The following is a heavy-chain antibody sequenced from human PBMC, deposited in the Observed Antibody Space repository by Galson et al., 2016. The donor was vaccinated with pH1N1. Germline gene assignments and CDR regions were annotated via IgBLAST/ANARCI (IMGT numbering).Heavy chain of an antibody. CDR1: GDTFSDYV. CDR2: ILPKSGEA. CDR3: AGVSGYSNDWYLYGMDV. V-gene: IGHV1-69*13. Sequence: SVKVSCKVSGDTFSDYVITWVRQAPGQGLEWMGGILPKSGEAKYAQKFQGRISITADEATATAFVDLNRLKSGDTAVDYCAGVSGYSNDWYLYGMDVWGQGTTVTASS. J-gene: IGHJ6*02. D-gene: IGHD6-13*01.